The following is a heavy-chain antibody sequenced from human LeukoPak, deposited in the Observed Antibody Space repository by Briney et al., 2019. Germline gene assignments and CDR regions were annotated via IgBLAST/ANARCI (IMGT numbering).Heavy chain of an antibody. CDR2: ISGDGRYI. CDR1: GFTFSSYN. J-gene: IGHJ4*02. Sequence: PGGSLRLSCAASGFTFSSYNMNWVRQAPGKGLEWVSSISGDGRYIYYADSVKGRYTISRDNAKTSLYLQMNSLRPEDTAVYYCAAAWSNFDYWGQGILVAVSS. D-gene: IGHD6-25*01. V-gene: IGHV3-21*01. CDR3: AAAWSNFDY.